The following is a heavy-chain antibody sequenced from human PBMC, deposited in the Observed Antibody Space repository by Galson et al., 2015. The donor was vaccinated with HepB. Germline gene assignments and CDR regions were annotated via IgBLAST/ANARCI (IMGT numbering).Heavy chain of an antibody. J-gene: IGHJ4*02. V-gene: IGHV3-30-3*01. CDR2: ISYDGSNK. CDR1: GFTFSGYA. Sequence: SLRLSCAASGFTFSGYAMHWVRQAPGKGQEWVAVISYDGSNKYYADSVKGRFTISRDNSKNTLYLQMDSLRAEDTAVYYCAGDYWGQGTLVTVSS. CDR3: AGDY.